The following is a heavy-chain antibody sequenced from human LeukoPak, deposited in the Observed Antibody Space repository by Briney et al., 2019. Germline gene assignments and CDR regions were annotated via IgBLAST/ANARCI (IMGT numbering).Heavy chain of an antibody. D-gene: IGHD4-23*01. V-gene: IGHV4-4*07. CDR3: ASKSSVVTHGGFDY. CDR1: GGSISSYY. J-gene: IGHJ4*02. CDR2: IYTSGST. Sequence: PSETLSLTCTVSGGSISSYYWSWIRQPAGKGLEWIGRIYTSGSTNYNPSLKSRVTMSVDTSKNQFSLKLTSVTAADTAVYYCASKSSVVTHGGFDYWGQGTLVPVSS.